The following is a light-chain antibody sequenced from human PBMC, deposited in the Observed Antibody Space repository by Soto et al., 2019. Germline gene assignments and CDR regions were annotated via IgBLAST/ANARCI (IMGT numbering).Light chain of an antibody. V-gene: IGKV1-39*01. Sequence: DIQMTQSPSSLSASVGDRVTITCRTSHSFSSYLNWYQQKPGKAPKLLIYAASSLESGFPSRFSVGGSGKELTLTISSRQPEDLAPYYCQQSYSTPWTFGQGTNVEIK. J-gene: IGKJ1*01. CDR2: AAS. CDR1: HSFSSY. CDR3: QQSYSTPWT.